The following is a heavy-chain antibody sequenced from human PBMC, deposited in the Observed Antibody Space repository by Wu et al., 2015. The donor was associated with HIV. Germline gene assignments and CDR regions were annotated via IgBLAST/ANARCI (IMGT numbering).Heavy chain of an antibody. CDR1: GNTFTGYY. J-gene: IGHJ6*03. D-gene: IGHD1-1*01. Sequence: QVQLVQSGADVKKPGASVKVSCKASGNTFTGYYIHWVRQAPGQGLEWMGWINPNSGDTNSPQKFQARVTMTRDTSISTAYMELSRLTSDDTAVYYCASGIGDYYMDVWGKGPRSSSL. CDR3: ASGIGDYYMDV. CDR2: INPNSGDT. V-gene: IGHV1-2*02.